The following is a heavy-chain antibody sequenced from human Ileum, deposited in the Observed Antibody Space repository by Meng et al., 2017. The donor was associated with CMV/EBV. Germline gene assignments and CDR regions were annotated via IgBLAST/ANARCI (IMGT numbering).Heavy chain of an antibody. CDR1: GGPISSNYY. J-gene: IGHJ4*02. CDR2: LYYNGDT. Sequence: RPQLQESGPGLVKPSETLSLTCTVSGGPISSNYYWGWIRQSPGKGLEWIGSLYYNGDTYYNPSLKSRVTLSVDTSKNQFSLKLNSVIAADTAVYYCAQRIYIDSYYFDSGGQGTLVTVSS. CDR3: AQRIYIDSYYFDS. V-gene: IGHV4-39*06. D-gene: IGHD2/OR15-2a*01.